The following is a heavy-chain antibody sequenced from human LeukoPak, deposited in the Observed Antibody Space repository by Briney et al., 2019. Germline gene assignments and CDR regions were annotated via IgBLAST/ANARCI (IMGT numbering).Heavy chain of an antibody. D-gene: IGHD4-11*01. CDR2: INPNIGGT. J-gene: IGHJ3*02. Sequence: ASVKVSCKASGYTFSGYYMHWVRQAPGQGLEWMGWINPNIGGTNSAQKFQGRVTMTRDTSISTAYMELSRLRSDDTAVYYCARGVYSNYLSAFDTWGQGTVVTVSS. CDR1: GYTFSGYY. V-gene: IGHV1-2*02. CDR3: ARGVYSNYLSAFDT.